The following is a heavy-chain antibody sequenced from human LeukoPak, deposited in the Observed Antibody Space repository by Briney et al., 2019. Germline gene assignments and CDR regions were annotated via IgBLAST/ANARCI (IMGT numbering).Heavy chain of an antibody. J-gene: IGHJ4*02. Sequence: ASVKVSCKVSGYTLTELSMHWVRQAPGKGLEWMGGLDPEDGETIYAQKFQGRVTMTEDTSTDTAYMELSSLRSEDTAVYYCATAPLYDILPGYYNRGVLDYWGQGTLVTVSS. CDR3: ATAPLYDILPGYYNRGVLDY. D-gene: IGHD3-9*01. V-gene: IGHV1-24*01. CDR2: LDPEDGET. CDR1: GYTLTELS.